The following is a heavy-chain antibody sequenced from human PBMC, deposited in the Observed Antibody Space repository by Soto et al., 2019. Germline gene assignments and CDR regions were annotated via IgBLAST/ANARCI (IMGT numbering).Heavy chain of an antibody. D-gene: IGHD2-21*01. J-gene: IGHJ6*02. CDR1: GFTFSSYA. CDR2: ITSNGGNT. CDR3: ARRIPFGYGMDV. Sequence: EVQLVESGGGLVQPGGSLRLSCAASGFTFSSYAMHWVRQAPGKGLEYVSGITSNGGNTDYASSVKGRFTISRDNSKNTLYLQMGSLRAEDMAVYYCARRIPFGYGMDVWGQGTTGTVS. V-gene: IGHV3-64*01.